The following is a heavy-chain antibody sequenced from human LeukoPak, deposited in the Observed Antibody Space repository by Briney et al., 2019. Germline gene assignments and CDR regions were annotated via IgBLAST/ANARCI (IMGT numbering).Heavy chain of an antibody. CDR1: GYTFTGYY. Sequence: ASVKVSCKASGYTFTGYYMHWVRQAPGQGLEWMGWINPNSGGTNYAQKFQGRVAMTRDTSISTAYMELSRLRSDDTAVYYCAREGATDYYFDPWGQGTLVTVSS. J-gene: IGHJ4*02. D-gene: IGHD4-11*01. CDR3: AREGATDYYFDP. V-gene: IGHV1-2*02. CDR2: INPNSGGT.